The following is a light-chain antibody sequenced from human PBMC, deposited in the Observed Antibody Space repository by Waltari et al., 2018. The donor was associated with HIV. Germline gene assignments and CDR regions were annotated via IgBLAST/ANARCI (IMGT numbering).Light chain of an antibody. CDR1: SSNIGAGYD. Sequence: QSVLTQPPSVSGAPGQRVTISCTGSSSNIGAGYDIHWYQQLPGTAPKLLIYGSGNRPSGVPDRFSGSKSGTSASLAITGLQAEDEADYYCQSYDSGLTGSVFGGGTKLTVL. V-gene: IGLV1-40*01. J-gene: IGLJ2*01. CDR3: QSYDSGLTGSV. CDR2: GSG.